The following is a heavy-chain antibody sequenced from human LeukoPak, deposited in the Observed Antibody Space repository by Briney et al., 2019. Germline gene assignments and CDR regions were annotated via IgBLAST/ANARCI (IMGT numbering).Heavy chain of an antibody. CDR1: GGSISGYY. CDR3: AGYSGSWVDFDY. V-gene: IGHV4-59*08. CDR2: IYYSGST. J-gene: IGHJ4*02. Sequence: PSETLSLTCTVSGGSISGYYWSWIRQPPGKGLEWIGYIYYSGSTNYNPSLKSRVTISVDTSKNQFSLKLSSVTAADTAVYYCAGYSGSWVDFDYWGQGTLVTVSS. D-gene: IGHD1-26*01.